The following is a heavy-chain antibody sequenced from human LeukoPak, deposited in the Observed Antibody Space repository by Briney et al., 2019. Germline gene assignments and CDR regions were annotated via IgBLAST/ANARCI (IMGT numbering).Heavy chain of an antibody. Sequence: PSETLSLTCTVSGGSISSYYWSWIRQPPGKGLEWIGYIYYSGSTNYNPSLKSRVTISVDTSKNQFSLKLSSVTAADTAVYYCAGGINWFDPWGQGTLVTVSS. CDR1: GGSISSYY. CDR3: AGGINWFDP. CDR2: IYYSGST. V-gene: IGHV4-59*01. J-gene: IGHJ5*02.